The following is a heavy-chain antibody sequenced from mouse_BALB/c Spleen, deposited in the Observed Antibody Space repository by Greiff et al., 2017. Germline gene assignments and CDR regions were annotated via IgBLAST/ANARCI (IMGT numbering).Heavy chain of an antibody. V-gene: IGHV1S137*01. CDR2: ISTYYGDA. D-gene: IGHD2-10*01. CDR1: GYTFTDYA. CDR3: ARPYYGHYYAMDY. Sequence: VKVVESGAELVRPGVSVKISCKGSGYTFTDYAMHWVKQSHAKSLEWIGVISTYYGDASYNQKFKGKATMTVDKSSSTAYMELARLTSEDSAIYYCARPYYGHYYAMDYWGQGTSVTVSS. J-gene: IGHJ4*01.